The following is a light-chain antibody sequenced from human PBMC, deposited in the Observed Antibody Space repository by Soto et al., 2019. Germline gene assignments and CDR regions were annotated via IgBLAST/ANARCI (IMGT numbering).Light chain of an antibody. V-gene: IGKV1-33*01. Sequence: DIQMTPTQSSLSASVEDRVIITCRASQDIDKCLNWYQQKPGKAPKLLIDDVSNLETGVPSRFSGSGSGTHFTFTIASLQPEDTATYYCQQYYDHPITFGQGTRLEIK. CDR2: DVS. CDR3: QQYYDHPIT. CDR1: QDIDKC. J-gene: IGKJ5*01.